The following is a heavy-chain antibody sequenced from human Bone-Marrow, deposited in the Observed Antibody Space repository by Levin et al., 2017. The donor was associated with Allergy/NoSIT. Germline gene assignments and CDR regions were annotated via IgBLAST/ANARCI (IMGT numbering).Heavy chain of an antibody. J-gene: IGHJ3*01. V-gene: IGHV3-23*01. D-gene: IGHD6-13*01. CDR1: GFTFSSYA. CDR3: AKVMEQQLVRAAFDV. Sequence: SCAASGFTFSSYAMTWVRQAPGKGLEWVSSISGSGGGTYDADSVKGRFTISRDNSKNTVYLQMNSLRAEDTAVYYCAKVMEQQLVRAAFDVWGHGTMVTVSS. CDR2: ISGSGGGT.